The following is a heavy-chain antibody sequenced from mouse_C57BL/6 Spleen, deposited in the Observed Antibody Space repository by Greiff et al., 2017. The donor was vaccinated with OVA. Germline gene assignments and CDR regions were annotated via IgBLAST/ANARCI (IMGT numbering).Heavy chain of an antibody. D-gene: IGHD1-1*01. Sequence: VQLQQSGPELVKPGASVKISCKASGYTFTDYYMNWVKQSHGKSLEWIGDINPNNGGTSYNQKFKGKATLTVDKSSSTAYMELRSLTSEDSAVYYCARAPPYGSRGYAMDYWGQGTSVTVSS. CDR2: INPNNGGT. V-gene: IGHV1-26*01. CDR1: GYTFTDYY. J-gene: IGHJ4*01. CDR3: ARAPPYGSRGYAMDY.